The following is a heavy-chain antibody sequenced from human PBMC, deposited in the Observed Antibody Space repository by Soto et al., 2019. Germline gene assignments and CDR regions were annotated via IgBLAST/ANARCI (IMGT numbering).Heavy chain of an antibody. V-gene: IGHV3-23*01. CDR1: GFTFSSYA. CDR3: AKGAGFAYYYYYYMDV. D-gene: IGHD3-3*01. J-gene: IGHJ6*03. CDR2: ISGSGGST. Sequence: VQLLESGGGLVQPGGSLRVSCAASGFTFSSYAMSWVRQAPGKGLEWVSAISGSGGSTYYADSVKGRFTISKDNPKNTLYLQMNSPRAEDTAVYYCAKGAGFAYYYYYYMDVWGKGTTVTVSS.